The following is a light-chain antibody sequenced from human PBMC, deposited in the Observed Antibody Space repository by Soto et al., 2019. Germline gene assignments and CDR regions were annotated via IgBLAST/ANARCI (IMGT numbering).Light chain of an antibody. CDR2: EAS. J-gene: IGKJ2*02. Sequence: DIQLTQSPSSLSASVGDRVTLTCRAGQSISTCLAWYQQKPGEAPRLLIYEASNLQSGVPSRFSGSGSGTEFTLTISSLQPEDFVTYYCQQCYSAPCTFGQGTKLEIK. CDR1: QSISTC. CDR3: QQCYSAPCT. V-gene: IGKV1-5*01.